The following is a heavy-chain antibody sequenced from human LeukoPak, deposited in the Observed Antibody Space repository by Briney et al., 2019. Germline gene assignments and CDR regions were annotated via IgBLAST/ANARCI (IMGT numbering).Heavy chain of an antibody. J-gene: IGHJ5*02. Sequence: GASVKVSCKASGYTFTSYGISWVRQAPGQGLEWMGWISAHNGNTNYAQKLQGRVTMTTDTSTSTAYMELRSLRSDDTAVYYCARDRVYCSGGSCLNWFDPWGQGTLVTVSS. D-gene: IGHD2-15*01. CDR3: ARDRVYCSGGSCLNWFDP. CDR2: ISAHNGNT. V-gene: IGHV1-18*04. CDR1: GYTFTSYG.